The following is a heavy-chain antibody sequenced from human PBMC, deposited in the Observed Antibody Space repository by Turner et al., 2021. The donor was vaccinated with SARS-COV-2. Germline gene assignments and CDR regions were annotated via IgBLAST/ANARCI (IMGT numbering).Heavy chain of an antibody. CDR3: ARGRRGGSSWYNLDY. Sequence: QAQLVQSAAEVKKPGASVKVSCKASGDTFTGYYMHWGRQAPGQGHEWMGWINPNSGGTNYAQKFQGRITMTRDTSISTAYMELSRLRSDDTAVYYCARGRRGGSSWYNLDYWGQGTLVTVSS. D-gene: IGHD6-13*01. J-gene: IGHJ4*02. CDR1: GDTFTGYY. CDR2: INPNSGGT. V-gene: IGHV1-2*02.